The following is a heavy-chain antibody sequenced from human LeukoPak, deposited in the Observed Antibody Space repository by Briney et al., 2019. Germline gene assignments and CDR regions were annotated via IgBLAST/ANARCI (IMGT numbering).Heavy chain of an antibody. Sequence: SQTLSLTCTVSGGSISSGGYYWSWIRQHPGKGLEWIGYIYYSGSTYYNPSLKSRVTISVDTSKNQFSLKLSSVTAADTAVYYCTTPRGPAPNDYRMDVWGQGTTVTVSS. CDR3: TTPRGPAPNDYRMDV. CDR1: GGSISSGGYY. V-gene: IGHV4-31*03. D-gene: IGHD2-2*01. J-gene: IGHJ6*02. CDR2: IYYSGST.